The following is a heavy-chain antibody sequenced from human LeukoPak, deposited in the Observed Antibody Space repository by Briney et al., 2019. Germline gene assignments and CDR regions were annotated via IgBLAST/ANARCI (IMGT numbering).Heavy chain of an antibody. D-gene: IGHD6-19*01. Sequence: GGSLRLSCAASGFTFSGYAMSWVRQAPGKGLEWVSAISGSGGSTYYADSVKGRFTISRDNSKNTLYLQMNSLRAEDTAVYYCAKDSRYTSGWRDSDYWGQGTLVTVSS. V-gene: IGHV3-23*01. CDR2: ISGSGGST. CDR3: AKDSRYTSGWRDSDY. J-gene: IGHJ4*02. CDR1: GFTFSGYA.